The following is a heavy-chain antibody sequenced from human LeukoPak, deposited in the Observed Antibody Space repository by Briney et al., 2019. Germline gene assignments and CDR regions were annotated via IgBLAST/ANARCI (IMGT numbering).Heavy chain of an antibody. V-gene: IGHV3-48*03. J-gene: IGHJ4*02. CDR2: ISASGTTK. D-gene: IGHD3-10*01. Sequence: PGGSVRLSCVASGFSFSGYEMSWVRQAPGKGLEWIAYISASGTTKHFANSVKGRFSISRDNARNTLFLQMNSLRAEDTAVYFCARSGWFGELLDMKGFDHWGQGTLVTVSS. CDR3: ARSGWFGELLDMKGFDH. CDR1: GFSFSGYE.